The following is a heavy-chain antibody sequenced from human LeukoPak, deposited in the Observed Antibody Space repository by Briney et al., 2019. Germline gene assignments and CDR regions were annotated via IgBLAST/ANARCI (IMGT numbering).Heavy chain of an antibody. CDR2: IYHSGST. D-gene: IGHD6-13*01. CDR1: GGSISSGGYS. J-gene: IGHJ4*02. Sequence: PSETLSLTCAVSGGSISSGGYSWSWIRQPPGKGLEWIGYIYHSGSTYYNPSLKSRVTISVDRSKNQFSLKLSSVAAADTAVYYCARGKARERGWVDSSSDYFDYWGQGTLVTVSS. CDR3: ARGKARERGWVDSSSDYFDY. V-gene: IGHV4-30-2*01.